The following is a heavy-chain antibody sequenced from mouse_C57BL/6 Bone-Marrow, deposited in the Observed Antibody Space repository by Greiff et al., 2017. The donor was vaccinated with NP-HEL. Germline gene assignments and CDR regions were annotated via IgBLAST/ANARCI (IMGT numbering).Heavy chain of an antibody. Sequence: QVQLQQSGPELVKPGASVKISCKASGYTFTDYYINWVKQRPGQGLEWIGWIFPGSGSTYYNEKFKGKATLTVDKSSSTAYMLLSSLTSEDSAVYFCARRLRFLFSYWYFDVWGTGTTVTVSS. V-gene: IGHV1-75*01. CDR2: IFPGSGST. CDR1: GYTFTDYY. D-gene: IGHD1-1*01. CDR3: ARRLRFLFSYWYFDV. J-gene: IGHJ1*03.